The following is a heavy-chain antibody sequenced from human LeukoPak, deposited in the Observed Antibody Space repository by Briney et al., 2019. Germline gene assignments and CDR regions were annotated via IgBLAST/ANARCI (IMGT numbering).Heavy chain of an antibody. CDR3: AKGYYYYYYYMDV. V-gene: IGHV3-7*01. CDR1: GFTFSSYW. CDR2: IKQDGSEK. J-gene: IGHJ6*03. Sequence: GGSLRLSCAASGFTFSSYWMSWVRQAPGKGLEWVANIKQDGSEKYYVDSVKGRFTISRDNSKNTLYLQMNSLRAEDTAVYYCAKGYYYYYYYMDVWGKGTTVTVSS.